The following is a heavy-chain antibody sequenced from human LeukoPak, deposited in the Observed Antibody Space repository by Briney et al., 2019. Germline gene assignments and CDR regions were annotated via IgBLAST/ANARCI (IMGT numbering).Heavy chain of an antibody. V-gene: IGHV1-46*01. CDR1: GYTFTPYY. D-gene: IGHD6-13*01. CDR2: INPTSANT. Sequence: ASVKVSCKAYGYTFTPYYMHWVRQAPGQGLKWMGIINPTSANTRYAQKFQGRVTMTRDTSTSTVYMELSSLTSEDTAVYYCARDQRGGRISWYSHFDFWGQGTLVTVSS. J-gene: IGHJ4*02. CDR3: ARDQRGGRISWYSHFDF.